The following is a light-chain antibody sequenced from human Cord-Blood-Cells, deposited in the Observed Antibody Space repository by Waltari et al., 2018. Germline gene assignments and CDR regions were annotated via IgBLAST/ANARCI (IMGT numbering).Light chain of an antibody. J-gene: IGKJ4*01. CDR1: QSISSY. V-gene: IGKV1-39*01. CDR3: QQSYSTPQT. Sequence: DIPMTQSPSSLSASVGARVTITCRASQSISSYLNWYQQKPGKAPKLLIYAASSLQSGVPSRFSGSGSGTDFTLTISSLQPEDFATYYCQQSYSTPQTFGGGTKVEIK. CDR2: AAS.